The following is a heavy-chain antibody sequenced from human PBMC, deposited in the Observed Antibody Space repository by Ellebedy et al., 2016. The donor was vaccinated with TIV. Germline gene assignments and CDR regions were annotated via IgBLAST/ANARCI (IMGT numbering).Heavy chain of an antibody. J-gene: IGHJ4*02. D-gene: IGHD6-19*01. Sequence: MPSETLSLTCTVSGGSISTYYWSWIRQPPGKGLEWIGYIYYSGSTKYNPSLKSRVTMSVDTSKKQFSLKLSSVTAADTAVYYCARAFQYSSGWAFDYWGQGTLVTVSS. CDR3: ARAFQYSSGWAFDY. CDR1: GGSISTYY. CDR2: IYYSGST. V-gene: IGHV4-59*12.